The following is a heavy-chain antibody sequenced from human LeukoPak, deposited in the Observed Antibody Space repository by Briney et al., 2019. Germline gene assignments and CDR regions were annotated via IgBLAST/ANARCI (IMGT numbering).Heavy chain of an antibody. J-gene: IGHJ5*02. CDR3: ARVIITIFGVPSWFDP. V-gene: IGHV1-46*01. CDR1: GYTFTSYY. Sequence: ASVKVSCKASGYTFTSYYMHWVRQAPGQGLEWMGIIRPSGGSTSYAQKFQGRVTMTRDTSTSTVYMELSSLRSDDTAVYYCARVIITIFGVPSWFDPWGQGTLVTVSS. CDR2: IRPSGGST. D-gene: IGHD3-3*01.